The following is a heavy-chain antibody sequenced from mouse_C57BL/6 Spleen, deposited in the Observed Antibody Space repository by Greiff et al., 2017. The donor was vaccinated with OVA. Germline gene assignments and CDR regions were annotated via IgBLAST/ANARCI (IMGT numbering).Heavy chain of an antibody. CDR1: GYTFTSYW. V-gene: IGHV1-69*01. Sequence: QVQLQQPGAELVMPGASVKLSCKASGYTFTSYWMHWVKQRPGQGLEWIGEIDPSDSYTNYNQKFKGKATLTVDKSSSTAYMQLSSLTSEDSAVYYCARGGVRLPFDYWGKGTTVTVSS. CDR3: ARGGVRLPFDY. CDR2: IDPSDSYT. D-gene: IGHD2-14*01. J-gene: IGHJ4*01.